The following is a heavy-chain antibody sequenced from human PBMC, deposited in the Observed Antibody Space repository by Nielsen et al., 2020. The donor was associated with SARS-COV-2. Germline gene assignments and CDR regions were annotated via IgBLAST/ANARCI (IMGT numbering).Heavy chain of an antibody. CDR1: GGSFSDYY. CDR3: ARASRGIFGVVGGMDV. D-gene: IGHD3-3*01. Sequence: GSLRLSCAVYGGSFSDYYWTWIRQPPGKGLEWIGEVDRGGITTYNPSLKNRVTLSVDTSKNQFSLKLSSVTAADTAVYYCARASRGIFGVVGGMDVWGQGTTVTVSS. J-gene: IGHJ6*02. V-gene: IGHV4-34*10. CDR2: VDRGGIT.